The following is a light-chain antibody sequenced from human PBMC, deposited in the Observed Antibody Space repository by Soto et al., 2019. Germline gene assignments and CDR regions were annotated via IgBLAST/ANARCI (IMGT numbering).Light chain of an antibody. CDR1: SSDVGGYNY. V-gene: IGLV2-14*01. Sequence: QSVLTQPASVSGSPGQSITISCTGTSSDVGGYNYVSWYQQHPGKAPKLMIYEVSNRPSGVSNRFSGSKSGNTASLTISGLQAEDEADYYCCSYTGRSTWVFGGGTKVTVL. CDR2: EVS. J-gene: IGLJ3*02. CDR3: CSYTGRSTWV.